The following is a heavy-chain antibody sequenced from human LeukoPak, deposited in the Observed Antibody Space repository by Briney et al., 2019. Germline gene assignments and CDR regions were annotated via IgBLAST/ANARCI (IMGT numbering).Heavy chain of an antibody. V-gene: IGHV3-33*01. CDR2: IWYDGRNK. D-gene: IGHD3-10*01. CDR3: ARDPYYYGSGIWGYFDY. J-gene: IGHJ4*02. CDR1: GFTFSSYG. Sequence: PGRSLRLSCAASGFTFSSYGMHWVRQAPGKGLEGVAVIWYDGRNKYYADSVKGRFTISKDNSKNTLDVQMNSLRAEDTAVYYCARDPYYYGSGIWGYFDYWGQGTLVTVSS.